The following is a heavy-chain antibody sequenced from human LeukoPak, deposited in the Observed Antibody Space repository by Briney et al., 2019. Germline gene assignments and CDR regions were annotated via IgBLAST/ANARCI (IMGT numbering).Heavy chain of an antibody. CDR3: ARVESEDILTGYYFDY. D-gene: IGHD3-9*01. CDR1: GGSISSSSYY. V-gene: IGHV4-61*05. J-gene: IGHJ4*02. CDR2: IYYSGST. Sequence: SETLSLTCTVSGGSISSSSYYWGWIRQPPGKGLEWIGYIYYSGSTNYNPSLKSRVTISVDTSKNQFSLKLSSVTAADTAVYYCARVESEDILTGYYFDYWGQGTLVTVSS.